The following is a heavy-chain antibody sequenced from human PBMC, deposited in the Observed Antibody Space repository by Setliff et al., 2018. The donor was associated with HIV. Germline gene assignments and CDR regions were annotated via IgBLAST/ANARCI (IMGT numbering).Heavy chain of an antibody. J-gene: IGHJ4*02. CDR3: ARKNRGAPAPFDY. D-gene: IGHD6-25*01. V-gene: IGHV4-39*01. CDR1: GGSISSSSYY. Sequence: SETLSLTCTVSGGSISSSSYYWGWIRQPPGKGLEWIGSIDYAGKTHYNPSLKSRVTISADTSKSQFSLNLSSVTAEDTAVYYCARKNRGAPAPFDYWGQGTLVTVSS. CDR2: IDYAGKT.